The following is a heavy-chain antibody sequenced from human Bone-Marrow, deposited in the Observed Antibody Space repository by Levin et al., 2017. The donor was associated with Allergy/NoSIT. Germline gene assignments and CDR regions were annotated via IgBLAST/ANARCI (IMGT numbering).Heavy chain of an antibody. D-gene: IGHD6-13*01. J-gene: IGHJ6*03. V-gene: IGHV1-2*02. Sequence: ASVKVSCKASGYIFTDYYMHWVRQAPGQGLEWMGWINPNTGGTSYSQNFQGRVTMTRDTSISTAYMDLSSMRSDDTAVYYCARGIASGGKTYSYYSMDVWGRGTTVAVSS. CDR1: GYIFTDYY. CDR2: INPNTGGT. CDR3: ARGIASGGKTYSYYSMDV.